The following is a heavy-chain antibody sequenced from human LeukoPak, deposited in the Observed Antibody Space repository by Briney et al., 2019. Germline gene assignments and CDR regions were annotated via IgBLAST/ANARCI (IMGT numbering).Heavy chain of an antibody. D-gene: IGHD3-10*01. CDR3: ARGIGSGSYYSPLLGFDY. J-gene: IGHJ4*02. CDR2: INAGNGDT. V-gene: IGHV1-3*01. CDR1: GYTFTSYG. Sequence: ASVKVSCKASGYTFTSYGISWVRQAPGQGLEWMGWINAGNGDTKYSQKFQGRVTITRDTSASTAYMELSSLRSEDTAVYYCARGIGSGSYYSPLLGFDYWGQGTLVTVSS.